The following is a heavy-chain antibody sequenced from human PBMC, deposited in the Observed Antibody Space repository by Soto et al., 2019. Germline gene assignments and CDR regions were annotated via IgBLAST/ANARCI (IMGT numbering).Heavy chain of an antibody. CDR3: ASVKYCSGGSCHPPYYFDY. Sequence: LRLSCAASGFTFSGYAMSWIRQHPGKGLEWIGYIYYSGSTYYNPSLKSRVTISVDTSKNQFSLKLSSVTAADTAVYYCASVKYCSGGSCHPPYYFDYWGQGTLVTVSS. D-gene: IGHD2-15*01. CDR1: GFTFSGYA. CDR2: IYYSGST. J-gene: IGHJ4*02. V-gene: IGHV4-31*02.